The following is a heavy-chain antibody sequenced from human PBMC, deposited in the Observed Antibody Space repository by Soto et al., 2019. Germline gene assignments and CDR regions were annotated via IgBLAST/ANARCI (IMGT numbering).Heavy chain of an antibody. J-gene: IGHJ5*02. Sequence: EVQLVESGGGLVQPGGSLRLSCAASGFTFSSYDMHWVRQATGKGLEWVSAIGAAGDTYYPGSVKGRFTISRENAKNSLYLQMNSLRAGDTAVYYCARGRYCSGGSCYRGGWFDPWGQGTLVTVSS. D-gene: IGHD2-15*01. CDR2: IGAAGDT. V-gene: IGHV3-13*01. CDR3: ARGRYCSGGSCYRGGWFDP. CDR1: GFTFSSYD.